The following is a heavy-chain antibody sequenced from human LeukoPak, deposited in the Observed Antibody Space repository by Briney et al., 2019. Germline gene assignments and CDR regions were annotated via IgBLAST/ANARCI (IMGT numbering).Heavy chain of an antibody. CDR3: ARSRAFNSGAFDP. V-gene: IGHV1-69*13. CDR1: GGTFSSYA. J-gene: IGHJ5*02. D-gene: IGHD1-26*01. Sequence: SVKVSCKASGGTFSSYAISWVRQAPGQGLEWMGGIIPIFGTANYAQKFQGRVTITADESTSTAYMELSSLRSEDTAVYYCARSRAFNSGAFDPWGQGSLVTVSS. CDR2: IIPIFGTA.